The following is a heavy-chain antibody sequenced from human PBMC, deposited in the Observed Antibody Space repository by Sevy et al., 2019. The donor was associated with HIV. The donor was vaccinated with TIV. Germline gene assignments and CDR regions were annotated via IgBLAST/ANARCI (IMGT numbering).Heavy chain of an antibody. CDR3: TRALATADTPEYYFDY. CDR2: IRRNSHEPYGGTT. V-gene: IGHV3-49*03. D-gene: IGHD5-12*01. CDR1: GFTFGDYA. Sequence: GGSLRLSCTSSGFTFGDYAMSWFRQAPGKGLEWVAFIRRNSHEPYGGTTEYAASVKGRFTISRDDSKRIAYLKMNSLKTEDTAVYYCTRALATADTPEYYFDYWGQGILVTVSS. J-gene: IGHJ4*02.